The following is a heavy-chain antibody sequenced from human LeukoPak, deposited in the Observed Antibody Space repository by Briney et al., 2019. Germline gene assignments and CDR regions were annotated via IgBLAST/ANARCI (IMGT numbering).Heavy chain of an antibody. D-gene: IGHD3-22*01. CDR2: IYTSGST. V-gene: IGHV4-61*02. CDR3: ARDPDYDSSRGAFDY. CDR1: GGSISSGSYL. Sequence: SETLSLTCTVSGGSISSGSYLWRWIRQPAGKGLEWIGRIYTSGSTNYNPSIKSRVTISVDTSKNQFSLKLGSVTAADTAVYYCARDPDYDSSRGAFDYWGQGTLVTVSS. J-gene: IGHJ4*02.